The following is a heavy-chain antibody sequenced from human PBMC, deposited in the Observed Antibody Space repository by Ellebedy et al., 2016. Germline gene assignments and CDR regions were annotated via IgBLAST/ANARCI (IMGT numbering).Heavy chain of an antibody. V-gene: IGHV3-7*01. CDR2: INHHGSET. D-gene: IGHD3-10*01. J-gene: IGHJ6*02. CDR3: ARDLVTMALRFYYFGMDV. CDR1: GFTFSSYS. Sequence: GESLKISXAASGFTFSSYSMNWVRQAPGKGLEWVANINHHGSETYYGDSVKGRFTISRDNAKNSLYLQMDSLRADDTAVYYCARDLVTMALRFYYFGMDVWGQGTTVTVS.